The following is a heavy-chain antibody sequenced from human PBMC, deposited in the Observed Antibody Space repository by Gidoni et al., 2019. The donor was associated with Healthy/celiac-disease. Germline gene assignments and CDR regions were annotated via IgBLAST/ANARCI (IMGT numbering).Heavy chain of an antibody. Sequence: QVQLQQWGAGLLKPSETLSLTCAVDGGSFSGYYWSWIRQPPGKGLEWIGEINHSGSTNYNPSLKSRVTISVDTSKNQFSLKLSSVTAADTAVYYCARGGFRIAAAGMGYWGQGTLVTVSS. CDR1: GGSFSGYY. J-gene: IGHJ4*02. CDR2: INHSGST. CDR3: ARGGFRIAAAGMGY. V-gene: IGHV4-34*01. D-gene: IGHD6-13*01.